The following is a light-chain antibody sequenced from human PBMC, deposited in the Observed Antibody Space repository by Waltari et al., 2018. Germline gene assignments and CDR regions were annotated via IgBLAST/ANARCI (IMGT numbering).Light chain of an antibody. CDR1: QGISTH. CDR3: QQRNNYPIT. Sequence: DIQLTKSPSSVSASVGPRVILTCRASQGISTHLAWYQQKPGKAPKLLIYTASTLQSGVPSRFSGSGSGTEFTLTISSLQPEDFAAYYCQQRNNYPITFGQGTRLEI. J-gene: IGKJ5*01. CDR2: TAS. V-gene: IGKV1-9*01.